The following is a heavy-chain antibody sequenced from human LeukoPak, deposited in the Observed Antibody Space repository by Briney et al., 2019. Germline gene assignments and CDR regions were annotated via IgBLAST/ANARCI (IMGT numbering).Heavy chain of an antibody. CDR1: GGTFSSYA. V-gene: IGHV1-69*13. J-gene: IGHJ4*02. Sequence: ASVKVSCKASGGTFSSYAISWVRQAPGQGLEWMGGIIPIFGTANYAQKFQGRVTITADESTSTAYVELSSLRSEDTAVYYCARVDVAAAGHTPFDYWGQGTLVTVSS. CDR2: IIPIFGTA. CDR3: ARVDVAAAGHTPFDY. D-gene: IGHD6-13*01.